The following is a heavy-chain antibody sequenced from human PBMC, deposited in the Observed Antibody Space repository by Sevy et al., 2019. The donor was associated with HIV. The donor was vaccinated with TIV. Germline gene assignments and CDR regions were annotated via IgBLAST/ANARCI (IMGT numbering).Heavy chain of an antibody. CDR2: IWFDGSNT. V-gene: IGHV3-33*01. J-gene: IGHJ4*02. CDR1: GFTFGTYG. CDR3: ARDLEFYDYGDYGPAFMPDY. Sequence: GGSLRLSCAASGFTFGTYGMHWVRQAPGKGLEWVAVIWFDGSNTYYADSVKGRFTISRDIAKNTLHLQMNSLRAEDTAVYYCARDLEFYDYGDYGPAFMPDYCGQGTLVTVSS. D-gene: IGHD4-17*01.